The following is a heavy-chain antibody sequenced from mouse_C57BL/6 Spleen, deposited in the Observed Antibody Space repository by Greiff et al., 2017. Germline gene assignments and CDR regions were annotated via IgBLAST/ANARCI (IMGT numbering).Heavy chain of an antibody. CDR2: ISGGGGNT. CDR1: GFTFSSYT. V-gene: IGHV5-9*01. D-gene: IGHD2-4*01. J-gene: IGHJ4*01. CDR3: ARQGIYYDYEGYYAMDY. Sequence: EVKLMESGGGLVKPGGSLKLSCAASGFTFSSYTMSWVRQTPEKRMEWVATISGGGGNTYYPDSVKGRFTISRDNAKNTLYLQMSSLRSEDTALYYCARQGIYYDYEGYYAMDYWGQGTSVTVSS.